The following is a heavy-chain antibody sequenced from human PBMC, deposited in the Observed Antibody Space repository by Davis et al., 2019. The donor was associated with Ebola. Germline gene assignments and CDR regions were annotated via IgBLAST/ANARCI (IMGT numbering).Heavy chain of an antibody. D-gene: IGHD3-10*01. CDR1: GFAFSSHA. CDR2: IRYDGSNK. V-gene: IGHV3-30*02. Sequence: PGGSLRLSCAASGFAFSSHALSWVRQAPGKGLEWVAFIRYDGSNKYYADSVKGRFTISRDNSKNTLYLQMNSLRAEDTAVYYCAKDVDYYGSGSDYWGQGTLVTVSS. CDR3: AKDVDYYGSGSDY. J-gene: IGHJ4*02.